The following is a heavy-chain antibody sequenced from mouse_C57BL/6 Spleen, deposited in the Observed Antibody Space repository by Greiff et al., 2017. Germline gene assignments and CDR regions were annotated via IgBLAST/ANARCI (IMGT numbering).Heavy chain of an antibody. V-gene: IGHV5-12*01. CDR1: GFTFSDYY. Sequence: EVKLVESGGGLVQPGGSLKLSCAASGFTFSDYYMYWVRQTPEKRLEWVAYISNGGGSTYYPDTVKGRFTISRDNARNTLYLQMSRLKSEDTAMYYCARHPSSGSFDYWGQGTTLTVSS. CDR3: ARHPSSGSFDY. J-gene: IGHJ2*01. CDR2: ISNGGGST. D-gene: IGHD3-2*02.